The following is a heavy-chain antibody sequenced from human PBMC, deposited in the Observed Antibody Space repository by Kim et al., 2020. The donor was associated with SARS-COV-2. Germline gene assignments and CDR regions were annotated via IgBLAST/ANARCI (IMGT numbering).Heavy chain of an antibody. CDR2: ISGSGGST. CDR1: GFTFSSYA. CDR3: AKDRRVGVTGTTWARSDYFDY. V-gene: IGHV3-23*01. D-gene: IGHD1-7*01. Sequence: GGSLRLSCAASGFTFSSYAMSWVRQAPGKGLEWVSAISGSGGSTYYADSVKGRFTISRDNSKNTLYLQMNSLRAEDTAVYYCAKDRRVGVTGTTWARSDYFDYWGQGTLVTVSS. J-gene: IGHJ4*02.